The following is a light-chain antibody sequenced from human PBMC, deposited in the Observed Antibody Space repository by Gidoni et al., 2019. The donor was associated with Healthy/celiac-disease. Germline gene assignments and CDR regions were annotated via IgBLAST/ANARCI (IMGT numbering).Light chain of an antibody. Sequence: DIVMTQSPDSLAVSLGERATINCKSSQSVLYSSNNKNYLAWYQQKLGQPPKLLIYWASTRESGVPDRFSVSGSGTDFTLTISSLQAEDVAVYYCQQYYSIPRTFGQGTKVEVK. V-gene: IGKV4-1*01. CDR1: QSVLYSSNNKNY. CDR2: WAS. CDR3: QQYYSIPRT. J-gene: IGKJ1*01.